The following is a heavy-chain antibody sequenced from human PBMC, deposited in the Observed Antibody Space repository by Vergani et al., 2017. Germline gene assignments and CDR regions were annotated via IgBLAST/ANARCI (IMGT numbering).Heavy chain of an antibody. J-gene: IGHJ4*02. D-gene: IGHD6-19*01. CDR1: EFILGTHW. Sequence: EVQMVESGGGLVQPGGSLRLSCTGSEFILGTHWMTWVRQAPRKGLEWVASIKQDGSEKQYVDSVKGRFTISRDNVRNLVFLEMHDLRVADTAVYYCARELVAGTKEIDYWGQGTLVTVSS. V-gene: IGHV3-7*01. CDR2: IKQDGSEK. CDR3: ARELVAGTKEIDY.